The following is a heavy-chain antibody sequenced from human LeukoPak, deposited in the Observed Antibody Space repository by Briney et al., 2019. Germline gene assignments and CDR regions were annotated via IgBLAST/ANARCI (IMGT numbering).Heavy chain of an antibody. CDR2: INWNDGGT. J-gene: IGHJ3*02. D-gene: IGHD6-19*01. CDR1: GFTFDDYG. CDR3: ARVKKYSSGWLNAFDI. Sequence: GGSLRLSCAASGFTFDDYGMTWVRQAPGKGLEWVSAINWNDGGTGYADSVKGRFTISRDNAKNSLYLQMNSLRAEDTALCYCARVKKYSSGWLNAFDIWGQGTMVTVSS. V-gene: IGHV3-20*04.